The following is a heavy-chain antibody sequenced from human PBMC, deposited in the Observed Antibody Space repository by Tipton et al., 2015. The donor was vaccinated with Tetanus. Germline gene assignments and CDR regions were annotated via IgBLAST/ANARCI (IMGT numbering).Heavy chain of an antibody. CDR2: ISPSSDAT. J-gene: IGHJ4*02. D-gene: IGHD3-3*01. CDR1: GFSFSNYA. CDR3: AKDFEWSFDY. V-gene: IGHV3-23*01. Sequence: SLRLSCAASGFSFSNYAMSWVRQAPGKGLEWVSAISPSSDATFHADSVKGRLIISRDYSKNTVFLDMSNLRAEDTALYYCAKDFEWSFDYWGQGTRVTVSS.